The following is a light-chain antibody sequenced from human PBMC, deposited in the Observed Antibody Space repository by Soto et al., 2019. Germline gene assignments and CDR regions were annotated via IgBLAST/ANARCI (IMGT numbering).Light chain of an antibody. CDR1: RLDIDAYDF. V-gene: IGLV2-14*01. CDR2: EVS. J-gene: IGLJ2*01. Sequence: QSVLTQPASVSGSPGQSITISCTGSRLDIDAYDFVSWYQQHPGKAPRLIIYEVSNRPSGISNRFSGSKSGITASLTISGLQAEDEADYYCSSFTSKSTLIFGGGTKVTVL. CDR3: SSFTSKSTLI.